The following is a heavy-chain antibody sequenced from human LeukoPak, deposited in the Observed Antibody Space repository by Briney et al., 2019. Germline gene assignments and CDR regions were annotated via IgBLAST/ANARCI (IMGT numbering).Heavy chain of an antibody. CDR1: GFTFSYYG. Sequence: PGGSLRLSCAASGFTFSYYGMHWVRQPPATGLQWVAALWCDGGKKYYADSVKGRFTISRDNSKNTLYLQMSSLRAEDTAVYYCAKDFERYTTSRTPSDYWGQGTLVTVSS. CDR2: LWCDGGKK. J-gene: IGHJ4*02. V-gene: IGHV3-33*06. D-gene: IGHD3-16*02. CDR3: AKDFERYTTSRTPSDY.